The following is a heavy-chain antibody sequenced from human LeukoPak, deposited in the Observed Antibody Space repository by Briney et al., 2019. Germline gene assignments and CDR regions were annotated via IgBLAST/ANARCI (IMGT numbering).Heavy chain of an antibody. CDR1: GFTFSSYW. CDR3: ARVGSSADGDYVGLGY. CDR2: IKQDGSEK. V-gene: IGHV3-7*03. D-gene: IGHD4-17*01. Sequence: GGSLRLSCAASGFTFSSYWMSWVRQARGKGVEWVANIKQDGSEKYYVDSVKGRFTISRDNAKNSLYLQMNSLRAEDTAVYYCARVGSSADGDYVGLGYWGQGTLVTVSS. J-gene: IGHJ4*02.